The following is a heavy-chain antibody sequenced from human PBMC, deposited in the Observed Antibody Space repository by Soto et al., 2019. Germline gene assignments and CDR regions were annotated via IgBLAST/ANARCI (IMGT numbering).Heavy chain of an antibody. Sequence: SETLSLTSTVSGGAITAYYWSWIRQPVGEGLQWIGRVYSTGSTNYNPSLRSRVTMSVDTSQNQFFLRLSFVTAADTAVYYCARDEYYDSNNWFDHWGQGILVTVS. CDR2: VYSTGST. J-gene: IGHJ5*02. V-gene: IGHV4-4*07. CDR3: ARDEYYDSNNWFDH. D-gene: IGHD3-22*01. CDR1: GGAITAYY.